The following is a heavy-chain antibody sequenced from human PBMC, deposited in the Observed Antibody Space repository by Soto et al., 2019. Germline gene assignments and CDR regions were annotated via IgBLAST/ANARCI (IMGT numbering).Heavy chain of an antibody. CDR2: IYWNDDK. CDR1: GFSLSTSGVG. J-gene: IGHJ4*02. CDR3: AHIDYYVSSGYPAPWDY. V-gene: IGHV2-5*01. D-gene: IGHD3-22*01. Sequence: QITLKESGPTLVKPTQTLTLTCTFSGFSLSTSGVGVGWIRQPPGKALEWLALIYWNDDKRYSPSLKSRLTITKDTSKNQVVLTMTNMDPVDTATYYCAHIDYYVSSGYPAPWDYWGQGTLVTVSS.